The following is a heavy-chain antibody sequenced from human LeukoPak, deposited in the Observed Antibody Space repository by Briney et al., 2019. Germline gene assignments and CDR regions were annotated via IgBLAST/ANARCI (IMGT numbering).Heavy chain of an antibody. V-gene: IGHV1-18*04. Sequence: ASVKVSCKASGYTFTSYNIGWVRQAPGQGLEWMGWISGYNGATHYARRLQGRVTMTTDTSTRTAYMELRSLRSDDTAVFYCARRRTTMTDDYLDYWGQGTLVTVSS. CDR3: ARRRTTMTDDYLDY. D-gene: IGHD5-12*01. CDR1: GYTFTSYN. CDR2: ISGYNGAT. J-gene: IGHJ4*02.